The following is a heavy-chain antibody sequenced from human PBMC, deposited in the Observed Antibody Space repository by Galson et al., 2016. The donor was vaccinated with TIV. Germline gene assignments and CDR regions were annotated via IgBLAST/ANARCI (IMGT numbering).Heavy chain of an antibody. J-gene: IGHJ4*02. CDR3: TRDLVRDIIVIPAVQFDS. D-gene: IGHD2-2*01. V-gene: IGHV3-49*04. CDR2: ITTKAYGGTP. Sequence: SLRLSCAASGFIFGGYAVNWVRQAPGKGLEWVGFITTKAYGGTPDYAASVKGRFTISRDDSKSIAYLQMNSLRTEDTAIYYCTRDLVRDIIVIPAVQFDSWGQGTLVTVSS. CDR1: GFIFGGYA.